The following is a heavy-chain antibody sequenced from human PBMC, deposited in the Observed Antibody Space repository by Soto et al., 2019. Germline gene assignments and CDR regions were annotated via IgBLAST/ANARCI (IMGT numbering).Heavy chain of an antibody. J-gene: IGHJ6*02. D-gene: IGHD4-17*01. CDR3: ARGLPGYYGMDV. V-gene: IGHV3-74*01. CDR1: GFTFSSYW. Sequence: EVQLVESGGGLVQPGGSLRLSCAASGFTFSSYWIHWVRQAPGKGLVWVSRIKGDGSRTDYADSVTGRFTISRDNAKNTVYLQMNSLRDGDTAVYYCARGLPGYYGMDVWGQGTTVTVSS. CDR2: IKGDGSRT.